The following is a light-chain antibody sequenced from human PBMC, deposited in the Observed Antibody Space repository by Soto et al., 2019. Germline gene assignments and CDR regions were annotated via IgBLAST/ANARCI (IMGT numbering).Light chain of an antibody. CDR1: SSDIGTYNY. CDR3: SSYTISSYV. J-gene: IGLJ1*01. CDR2: EVT. Sequence: QSVLTQPASVSGSPGQSITISCTGASSDIGTYNYVSWYQQHPGKAPRLLIYEVTNRPSRVSNRFSGSKSGITASLTISGLQAEDEADYYCSSYTISSYVFGTGTKLTVL. V-gene: IGLV2-14*01.